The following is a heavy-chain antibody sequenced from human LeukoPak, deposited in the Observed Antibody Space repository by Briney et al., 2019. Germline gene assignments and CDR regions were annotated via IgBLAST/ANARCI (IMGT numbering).Heavy chain of an antibody. CDR2: INPNSGGT. J-gene: IGHJ4*02. D-gene: IGHD2-15*01. CDR3: ARERGGSREIDY. Sequence: ASVKVSCKASGYTFTGYYMHWVRQAPGQGLEWMGWINPNSGGTNYAQKFQGRVTMTRDTSISTAYMELSRLRSDDTAVYYCARERGGSREIDYWGQGTLVTVSS. CDR1: GYTFTGYY. V-gene: IGHV1-2*02.